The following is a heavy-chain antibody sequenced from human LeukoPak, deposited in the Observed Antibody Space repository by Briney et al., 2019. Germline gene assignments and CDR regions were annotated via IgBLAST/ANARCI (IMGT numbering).Heavy chain of an antibody. Sequence: ASVKVSCKASGGTFSSYAISWVRQAPGQGLEWMGWISAYNGNTNYAHQLQGRVTMTTDASTRTAYMELRSLRSDDTAVFYCARHQGGRGDWFDFWGQGTLVTVSS. V-gene: IGHV1-18*01. CDR1: GGTFSSYA. D-gene: IGHD2-21*01. CDR2: ISAYNGNT. J-gene: IGHJ4*02. CDR3: ARHQGGRGDWFDF.